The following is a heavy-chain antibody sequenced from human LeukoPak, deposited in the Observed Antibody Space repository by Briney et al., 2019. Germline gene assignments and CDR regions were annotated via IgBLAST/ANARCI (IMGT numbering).Heavy chain of an antibody. D-gene: IGHD2-8*01. V-gene: IGHV4-38-2*01. Sequence: PSETLSLTCAVSGCSISSGYYWGWIRQPPGKGLEWIGSIYHSGSTNYNPSLKSRVTISVDTSKNQLSLKLSSVTAADTAVYYCASRDCTNGVRSDYWGQGTLVTVSS. CDR1: GCSISSGYY. CDR3: ASRDCTNGVRSDY. J-gene: IGHJ4*02. CDR2: IYHSGST.